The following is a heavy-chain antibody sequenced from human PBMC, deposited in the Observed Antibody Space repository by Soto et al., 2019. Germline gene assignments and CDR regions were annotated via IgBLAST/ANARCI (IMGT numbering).Heavy chain of an antibody. J-gene: IGHJ4*02. CDR2: INSDGSST. V-gene: IGHV3-74*01. CDR1: GFTFSNYW. CDR3: AKAGVSGYGWSPYYSDY. Sequence: GGSLRLSCAASGFTFSNYWMHWVRQAPGKGLVWVSHINSDGSSTTYADSVKGRFTISRDNAKNTLYLQMNSLRAEDTAVYYCAKAGVSGYGWSPYYSDYWGQGTLVTVS. D-gene: IGHD4-17*01.